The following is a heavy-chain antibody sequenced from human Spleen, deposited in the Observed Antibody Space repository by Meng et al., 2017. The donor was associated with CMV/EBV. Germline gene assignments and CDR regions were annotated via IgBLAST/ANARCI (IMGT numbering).Heavy chain of an antibody. J-gene: IGHJ4*02. Sequence: ASVKVSCKASGYTFTSYGISWVRQAPGQGLEWMGWISAYNGNTNYAQKLQGRVTMTTDTSTSTAYMELRSLRSDDTAVYYCARAGERVSYYYDSSGFYYFDYWGQGTLVTVSS. CDR3: ARAGERVSYYYDSSGFYYFDY. CDR1: GYTFTSYG. V-gene: IGHV1-18*01. D-gene: IGHD3-22*01. CDR2: ISAYNGNT.